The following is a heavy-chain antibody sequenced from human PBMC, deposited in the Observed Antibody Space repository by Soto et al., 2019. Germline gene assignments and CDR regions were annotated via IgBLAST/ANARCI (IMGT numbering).Heavy chain of an antibody. Sequence: QVQLQESGPGLVKPSETLSLTCTVSGGSISSYYWSWIRQPPGKGLEWIGCVYYSGSTNYNPSLKSRVTILVDTSKDQFSLKLNSVTAADTAVYYCARTPLYGVLTYYFDLWGRGTLVTVSS. CDR3: ARTPLYGVLTYYFDL. CDR1: GGSISSYY. CDR2: VYYSGST. V-gene: IGHV4-59*08. J-gene: IGHJ4*02. D-gene: IGHD3-3*01.